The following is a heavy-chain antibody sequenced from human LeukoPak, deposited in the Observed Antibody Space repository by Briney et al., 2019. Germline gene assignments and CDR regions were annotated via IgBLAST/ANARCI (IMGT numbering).Heavy chain of an antibody. J-gene: IGHJ3*02. CDR2: MNPNSGNT. D-gene: IGHD3-9*01. Sequence: ASVKVSCKASGYTFTSYDINWVRQATGQGLEWMGWMNPNSGNTGYAQKFQGRVTMTRNTSISTAYMELSSLRSEDTAVYYCARVARYFDWADDAFDIWGQGTMVTVSS. CDR1: GYTFTSYD. V-gene: IGHV1-8*01. CDR3: ARVARYFDWADDAFDI.